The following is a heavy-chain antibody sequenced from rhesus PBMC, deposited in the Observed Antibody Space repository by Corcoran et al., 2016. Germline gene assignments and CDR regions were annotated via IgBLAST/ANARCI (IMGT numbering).Heavy chain of an antibody. Sequence: QLQLQESGPGLVKPSETLSLTCAVPGGSISSNYWSWIRQAPGKGLEWIGYIYGSGSSTNYNPSLKSRVTLSVDTSKNQFSLKLSSVTAADTAVYYCVSSLVQPEISLDVWGRGVLVTVSS. CDR1: GGSISSNY. V-gene: IGHV4S11*01. CDR3: VSSLVQPEISLDV. J-gene: IGHJ5-2*02. CDR2: IYGSGSST. D-gene: IGHD6-13*01.